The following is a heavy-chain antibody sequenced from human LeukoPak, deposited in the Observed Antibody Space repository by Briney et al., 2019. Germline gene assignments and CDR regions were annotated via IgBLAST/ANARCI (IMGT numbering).Heavy chain of an antibody. D-gene: IGHD6-6*01. V-gene: IGHV3-48*03. CDR3: ARGGIAARFAY. CDR1: GFTFSSYE. CDR2: ISSGSSSI. Sequence: GGSLRLSCAASGFTFSSYEMNWVRQAPGKGLEWVSYISSGSSSIFYADSVKGRLTISRDNAKNSLYLQMNSLRVEGTAVYYCARGGIAARFAYWGQGTLVIVSS. J-gene: IGHJ4*02.